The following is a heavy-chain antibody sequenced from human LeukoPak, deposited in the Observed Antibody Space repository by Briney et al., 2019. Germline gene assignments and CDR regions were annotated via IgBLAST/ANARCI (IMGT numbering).Heavy chain of an antibody. CDR2: ISYDGSNK. CDR1: GFTFSSYA. Sequence: PGRSLRLSCAASGFTFSSYAMHWVHQAPGKGLEWVAVISYDGSNKYYADSVKGRFTISRDNSKNTLYLQVNSLRAEDTAVYYCARATYYYFDYWGQGTLVTVSS. V-gene: IGHV3-30*04. J-gene: IGHJ4*02. CDR3: ARATYYYFDY. D-gene: IGHD4-11*01.